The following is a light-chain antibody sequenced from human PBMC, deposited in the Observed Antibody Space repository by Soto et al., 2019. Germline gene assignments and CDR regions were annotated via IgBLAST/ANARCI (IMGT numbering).Light chain of an antibody. CDR2: DAD. CDR3: HQYETYFRYT. CDR1: QTINGK. V-gene: IGKV1-5*01. J-gene: IGKJ2*01. Sequence: DIQMTQSPSTLSASVGDRLAITCRASQTINGKLAWYQQKPGKAPKLLISDADNLKSGVPSRLSGSGSWTKFTLTIGSLQPDDFATYYCHQYETYFRYTFGQGTKLDIK.